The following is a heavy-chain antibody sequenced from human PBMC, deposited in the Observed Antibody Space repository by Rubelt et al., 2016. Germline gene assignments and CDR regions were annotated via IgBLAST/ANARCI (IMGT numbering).Heavy chain of an antibody. Sequence: QVQLQESGPGLVKPSQTLSLTCTVSGGSISSGGYYWSWIRQHPGKGLEWIGYIYYSGSTYYNPSLKRRITRSVDTSKNQFSLKLSSATAADTAVYYCARDSGSRIFDYWGQGTLVTVSS. D-gene: IGHD2/OR15-2a*01. V-gene: IGHV4-31*03. CDR1: GGSISSGGYY. J-gene: IGHJ4*02. CDR3: ARDSGSRIFDY. CDR2: IYYSGST.